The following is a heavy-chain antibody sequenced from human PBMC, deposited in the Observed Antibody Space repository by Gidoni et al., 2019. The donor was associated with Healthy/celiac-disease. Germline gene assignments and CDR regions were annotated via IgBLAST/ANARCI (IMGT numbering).Heavy chain of an antibody. CDR3: ARIVLSHYYDSSSLDY. CDR1: GFSLSTSGMC. CDR2: IDWDDDK. Sequence: QVTLRESGPALVKPTQTLTLTCTFSGFSLSTSGMCVSWIRQPPGKALEWLARIDWDDDKYYSTSLKTRLTISKDTSKNQVVLTMTNMDPVDTATYYCARIVLSHYYDSSSLDYWGQGTLVTVSS. J-gene: IGHJ4*02. D-gene: IGHD3-22*01. V-gene: IGHV2-70*15.